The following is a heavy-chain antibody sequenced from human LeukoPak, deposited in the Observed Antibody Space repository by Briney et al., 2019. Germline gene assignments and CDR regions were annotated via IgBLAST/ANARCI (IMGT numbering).Heavy chain of an antibody. CDR2: ISGSGGRTGNT. Sequence: GGSLRLSCAASGLTFTYYAMTWVRQAPGKGLEWVSSISGSGGRTGNTYYPDSVRGRFTISRDNSKNTFYLQMNSLRAEDTAVYYCAKGNSGYPYYFDYWGQGTLVTVSS. CDR3: AKGNSGYPYYFDY. J-gene: IGHJ4*02. D-gene: IGHD3-9*01. V-gene: IGHV3-23*01. CDR1: GLTFTYYA.